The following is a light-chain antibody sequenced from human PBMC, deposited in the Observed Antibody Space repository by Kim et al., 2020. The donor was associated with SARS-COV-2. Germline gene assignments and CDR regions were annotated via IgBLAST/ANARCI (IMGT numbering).Light chain of an antibody. J-gene: IGKJ4*01. V-gene: IGKV1-33*01. Sequence: SASVGDKITLTCQASQDIRNYLNWFQQKPGKAPLLLISDASDLAWAPSRFIGSGSGTDFTLTITNLQPEDIATYYCQQFDSLPLTFGGGTRVAIK. CDR3: QQFDSLPLT. CDR1: QDIRNY. CDR2: DAS.